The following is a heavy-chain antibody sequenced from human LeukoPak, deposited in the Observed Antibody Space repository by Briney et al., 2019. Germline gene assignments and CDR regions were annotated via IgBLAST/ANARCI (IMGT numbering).Heavy chain of an antibody. J-gene: IGHJ6*03. Sequence: PGGSLRLSCLASGFTVSSNYMSWVRQAPGKGLEWVSVIYSGGSTYYADSVKGRFTISRDNSKNTLYLQMNSLRAEDTAVYYCASGSGSYRTPYYYMDVWGTGTTVTVSS. D-gene: IGHD3-10*01. CDR3: ASGSGSYRTPYYYMDV. CDR2: IYSGGST. CDR1: GFTVSSNY. V-gene: IGHV3-53*01.